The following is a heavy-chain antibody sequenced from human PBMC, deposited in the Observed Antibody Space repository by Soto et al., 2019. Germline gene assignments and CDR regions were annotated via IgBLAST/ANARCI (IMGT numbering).Heavy chain of an antibody. D-gene: IGHD2-2*01. CDR2: ISGSGGST. Sequence: GGSLRLSCAASGFTFSSYAMSWVRQAPGKGLEWVSAISGSGGSTYYADSVKGRFTISRDNSKNTLYLQMNSLRAEDTAVYYCANQGDYCSSTSCYSIPRGYFDYWGQGTLVTVSS. CDR3: ANQGDYCSSTSCYSIPRGYFDY. CDR1: GFTFSSYA. J-gene: IGHJ4*02. V-gene: IGHV3-23*01.